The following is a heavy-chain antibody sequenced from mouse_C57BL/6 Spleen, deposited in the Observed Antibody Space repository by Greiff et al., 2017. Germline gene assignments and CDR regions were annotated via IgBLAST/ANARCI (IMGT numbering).Heavy chain of an antibody. J-gene: IGHJ2*01. Sequence: VQLQQSGAELVRPGASVTLSCKASGYTFTDYEMHWVKQTPVHGLEWIGAIDPETGGTAYNQKFKGKAILTADKSSSTAYMELRSLTSEDSAVYYCTTIYDGSFDYWGQGTTLTVSS. CDR3: TTIYDGSFDY. CDR1: GYTFTDYE. D-gene: IGHD2-3*01. CDR2: IDPETGGT. V-gene: IGHV1-15*01.